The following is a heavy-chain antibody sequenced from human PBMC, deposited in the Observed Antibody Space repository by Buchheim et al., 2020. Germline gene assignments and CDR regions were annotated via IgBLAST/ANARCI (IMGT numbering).Heavy chain of an antibody. CDR2: ISPYNGNT. Sequence: QVQLVQSGAEVKKPGASVKVSCKTSGYIFIRFGISWVRQAPGQGFEWMGWISPYNGNTNYQEKFQDRVSLTTETSTRTAYMELTNLRSDDTAVYYCVRDGPIYGSSGREYGGFDSWGQGTL. D-gene: IGHD3-22*01. J-gene: IGHJ4*02. V-gene: IGHV1-18*04. CDR1: GYIFIRFG. CDR3: VRDGPIYGSSGREYGGFDS.